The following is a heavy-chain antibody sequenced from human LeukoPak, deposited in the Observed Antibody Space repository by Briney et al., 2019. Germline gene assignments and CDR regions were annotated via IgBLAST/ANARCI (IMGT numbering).Heavy chain of an antibody. J-gene: IGHJ4*02. CDR2: ISSSSSYI. CDR3: AKDIEAAAGTTFDY. D-gene: IGHD6-13*01. CDR1: GFTFTSYW. V-gene: IGHV3-21*04. Sequence: GGSLRLSCVASGFTFTSYWMHWVRQAPGKGLEWVSSISSSSSYIYYADSVKGRFTISRDNAKNSLYLQMNSLRAEDTALYYCAKDIEAAAGTTFDYWGQGTLVTVSS.